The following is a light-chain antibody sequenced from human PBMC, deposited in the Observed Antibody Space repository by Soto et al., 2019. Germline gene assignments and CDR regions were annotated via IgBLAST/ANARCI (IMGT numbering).Light chain of an antibody. Sequence: QSVLTQPPSASGSPGQSVTITCTGTSSDVGGYNYVSWYQQHPSKAPKLMLSEVNKRPSGVPDRFSGSKSGITASLTVSGLQAEDEADYYCSSYAANFWVFGGGTKRTVL. CDR2: EVN. J-gene: IGLJ3*02. V-gene: IGLV2-8*01. CDR3: SSYAANFWV. CDR1: SSDVGGYNY.